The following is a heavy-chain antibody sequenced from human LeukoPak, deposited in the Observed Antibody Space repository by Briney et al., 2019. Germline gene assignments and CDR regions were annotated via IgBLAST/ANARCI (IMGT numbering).Heavy chain of an antibody. J-gene: IGHJ4*02. CDR1: GYTFTGYY. CDR3: ARGNYYDSSEDY. CDR2: IDPNSGGT. Sequence: ASVKVSCKASGYTFTGYYMHWVRQAPGQGLEWMGWIDPNSGGTNYAQKFQGRVTMTRDTSISTAYMELSRLRSDDTAVYYCARGNYYDSSEDYWGQGTLVTVSS. V-gene: IGHV1-2*02. D-gene: IGHD3-22*01.